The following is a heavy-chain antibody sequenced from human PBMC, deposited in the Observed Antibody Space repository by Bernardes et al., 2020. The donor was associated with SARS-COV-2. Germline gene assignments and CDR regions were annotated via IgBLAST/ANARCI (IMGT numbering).Heavy chain of an antibody. Sequence: GGSLRLSCAASGFTFSSYWMSWVRQAPGKGLEWVANIKQDGSEKYYVDSVKGRFTISRDNAKNSLYLQMNSLRAEDTAVYYCARDLGVTTDGYYYYGMDVWGQGTTVTVSS. D-gene: IGHD4-17*01. J-gene: IGHJ6*02. V-gene: IGHV3-7*03. CDR1: GFTFSSYW. CDR3: ARDLGVTTDGYYYYGMDV. CDR2: IKQDGSEK.